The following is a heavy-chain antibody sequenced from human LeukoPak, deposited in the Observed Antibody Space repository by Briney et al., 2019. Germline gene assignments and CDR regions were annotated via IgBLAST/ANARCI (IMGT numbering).Heavy chain of an antibody. D-gene: IGHD5-24*01. CDR3: ARDGRDGYNDFDY. Sequence: PGRSLRLSCAASGFTFSSYAMHWVRQAPGKGLEWLSYISSSRTTYYADSVKGRFTTSRDNAKNSLYLQMNSLRAEDTAVYYCARDGRDGYNDFDYWGQGTLVTVSS. J-gene: IGHJ4*02. CDR2: ISSSRTT. V-gene: IGHV3-48*03. CDR1: GFTFSSYA.